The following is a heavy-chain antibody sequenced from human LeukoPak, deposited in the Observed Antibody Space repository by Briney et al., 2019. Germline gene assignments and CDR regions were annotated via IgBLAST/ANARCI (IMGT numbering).Heavy chain of an antibody. CDR1: GFTFSSYS. CDR2: ISSSSSYI. J-gene: IGHJ4*02. CDR3: ANHLACGSTSCPPFDD. D-gene: IGHD2-2*01. Sequence: PGGSLRLSCAASGFTFSSYSMNWVRQAPGKGLEWVSSISSSSSYIYYADSVKGRFTISGDNAKNSLYLQMNSLRAEDTAVYYCANHLACGSTSCPPFDDWGQGTLVTVSS. V-gene: IGHV3-21*01.